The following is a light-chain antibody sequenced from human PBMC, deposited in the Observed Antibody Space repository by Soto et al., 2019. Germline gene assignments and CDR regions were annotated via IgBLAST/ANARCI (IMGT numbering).Light chain of an antibody. Sequence: SPSEFSASTGDIVTITCLASQGIGSYLAWYQQKPGKAPKVLIYKASSLESGVPSRFSGSGSGTEFTLTINSLQPDDFATYYCQQYNTYSRTFGQGTKVDIK. J-gene: IGKJ1*01. CDR3: QQYNTYSRT. V-gene: IGKV1-5*03. CDR1: QGIGSY. CDR2: KAS.